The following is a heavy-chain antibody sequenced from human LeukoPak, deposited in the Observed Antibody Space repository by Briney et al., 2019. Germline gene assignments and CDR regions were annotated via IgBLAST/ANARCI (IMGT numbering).Heavy chain of an antibody. D-gene: IGHD2-15*01. CDR3: ARGNLSCRGGSCYPNWFDP. CDR2: IHSSGGS. CDR1: GGSISSYY. J-gene: IGHJ5*02. V-gene: IGHV4-59*01. Sequence: PSETLSPTCTVSGGSISSYYWSWIRQPPGKGLQWIGYIHSSGGSNYNPSLKSRVTLSVDTSKNQFSLKVSSVTAADTAVYYCARGNLSCRGGSCYPNWFDPWGQGTLVTVSS.